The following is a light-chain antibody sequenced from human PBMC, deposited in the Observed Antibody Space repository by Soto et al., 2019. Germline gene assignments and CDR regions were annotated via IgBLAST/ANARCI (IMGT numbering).Light chain of an antibody. CDR1: SSDVGTYNV. V-gene: IGLV2-23*01. J-gene: IGLJ2*01. CDR3: CSDENSRPH. Sequence: QSAPTQPASVSGSLGQSITISCTGPSSDVGTYNVVSWYQQHPGKAPKLIVYDGDERPSGVSHRFSGSRSPHAASLTISVLQPEDEADYFCCSDENSRPHFGGGTQLTVL. CDR2: DGD.